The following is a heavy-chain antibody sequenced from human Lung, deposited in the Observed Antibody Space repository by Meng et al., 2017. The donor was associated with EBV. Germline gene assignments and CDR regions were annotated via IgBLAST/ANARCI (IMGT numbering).Heavy chain of an antibody. CDR2: IIPIFATP. V-gene: IGHV1-69*01. CDR3: ARYFSDGSGFYNVDY. CDR1: GGAFSTYA. D-gene: IGHD3-22*01. Sequence: QVQLVQSGAEVKKPGSSVKVSCKASGGAFSTYAISWVRQAPGQGLEWMGGIIPIFATPSYAQKFQGRVTITADESTSTAYMELTSLTSEDTAVYFCARYFSDGSGFYNVDYWGQGTLVTVSS. J-gene: IGHJ4*02.